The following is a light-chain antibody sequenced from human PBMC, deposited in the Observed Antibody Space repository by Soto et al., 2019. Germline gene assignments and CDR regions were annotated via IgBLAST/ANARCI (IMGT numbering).Light chain of an antibody. CDR2: EVN. Sequence: QSALTQPPSASGSPGQSVTLSCTGTSSDVGGYNYVSWYQQHPGKVPKLMIYEVNKRTSGVPDRFSGSKSGNTASLTVSGLQAEDEADYYCTSYAGGNNVFGTGTKVTVL. J-gene: IGLJ1*01. CDR1: SSDVGGYNY. V-gene: IGLV2-8*01. CDR3: TSYAGGNNV.